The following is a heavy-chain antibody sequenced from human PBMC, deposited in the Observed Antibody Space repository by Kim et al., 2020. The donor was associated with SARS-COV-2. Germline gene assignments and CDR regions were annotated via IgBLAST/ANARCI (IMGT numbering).Heavy chain of an antibody. CDR3: ARGPTRYNWNDADY. CDR1: GFTFSSYG. J-gene: IGHJ4*02. CDR2: IWYDGSNK. V-gene: IGHV3-33*01. D-gene: IGHD1-1*01. Sequence: GGSLRLSCAASGFTFSSYGMHWVRQAPGKGLEWVAVIWYDGSNKYYADSVKGRFTISRDNSKNTLYLQMNSLRAEDTAVYYCARGPTRYNWNDADYWGQGTLVTVSS.